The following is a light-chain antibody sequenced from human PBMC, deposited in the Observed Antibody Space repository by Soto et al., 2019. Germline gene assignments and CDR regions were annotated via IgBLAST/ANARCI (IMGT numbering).Light chain of an antibody. CDR1: QGISNF. Sequence: DIQMTQSPSSVSASVGDRVTITCRASQGISNFLAWYQQKPGEAPKLLIYAASSLQSGVPSRFSGSGSGTDFTLTISRLEPEDFAVYYCQQYGRSPGLLTFGPGTKVDIK. V-gene: IGKV1-12*01. J-gene: IGKJ3*01. CDR3: QQYGRSPGLLT. CDR2: AAS.